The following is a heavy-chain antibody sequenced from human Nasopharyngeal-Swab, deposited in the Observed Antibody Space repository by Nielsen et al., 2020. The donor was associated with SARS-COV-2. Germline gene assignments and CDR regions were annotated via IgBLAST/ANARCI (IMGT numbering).Heavy chain of an antibody. D-gene: IGHD2-15*01. V-gene: IGHV3-15*01. J-gene: IGHJ6*03. Sequence: PGSRLEWVGLIKSKTDGGTTDYAAPVKGRFTISRDDSKNTLYLQMNSLKTEDTAVYYCTTDKEDIVVVVAAIYYYYYMDVWGKGTTVTVSS. CDR3: TTDKEDIVVVVAAIYYYYYMDV. CDR2: IKSKTDGGTT.